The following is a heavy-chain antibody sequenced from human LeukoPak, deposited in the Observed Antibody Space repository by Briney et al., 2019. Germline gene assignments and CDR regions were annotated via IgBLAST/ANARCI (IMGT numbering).Heavy chain of an antibody. D-gene: IGHD6-13*01. CDR3: AKLTLGIAAAGWIDY. Sequence: PGGSLRLSCAASGFTFSSYAMSWVRQAPGKGLEWVSAISGSGGSTYYADSVKGRFTISRDNSKNTLYLQMNSPRAEDTAVYYCAKLTLGIAAAGWIDYWGQGTLVTVSS. J-gene: IGHJ4*02. CDR1: GFTFSSYA. CDR2: ISGSGGST. V-gene: IGHV3-23*01.